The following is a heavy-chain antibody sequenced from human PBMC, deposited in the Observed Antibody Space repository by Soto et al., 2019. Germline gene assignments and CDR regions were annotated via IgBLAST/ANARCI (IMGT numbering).Heavy chain of an antibody. CDR3: ARGRWPPY. V-gene: IGHV4-34*01. CDR2: INHSGST. Sequence: PSETLSLTCAVYGGSFSGYYWSWIRQPPGKGLEWIGEINHSGSTNYNPSLKSRVTISVDTSKNQFSLKLSSVTAADTAVYYCARGRWPPYWGQGTLVTVSS. CDR1: GGSFSGYY. J-gene: IGHJ4*02.